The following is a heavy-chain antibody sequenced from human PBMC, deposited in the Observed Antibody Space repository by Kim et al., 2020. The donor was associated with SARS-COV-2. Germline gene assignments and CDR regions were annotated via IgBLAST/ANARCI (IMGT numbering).Heavy chain of an antibody. D-gene: IGHD6-25*01. Sequence: SVKGQFTISRDTAKKSLYMQMNSLRAEDTAVYYCAGGQVKYSSGWHFFDYWSQGALVTVSS. V-gene: IGHV3-7*04. CDR3: AGGQVKYSSGWHFFDY. J-gene: IGHJ4*02.